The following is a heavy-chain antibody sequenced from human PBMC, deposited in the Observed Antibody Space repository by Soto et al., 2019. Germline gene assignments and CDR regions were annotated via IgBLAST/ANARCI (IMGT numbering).Heavy chain of an antibody. CDR2: MNPYNGDT. J-gene: IGHJ4*02. CDR3: AGAHDPGDVDY. D-gene: IGHD4-17*01. V-gene: IGHV1-8*01. Sequence: QVQRVQSGTEVREPGASVKVSCKSSGYSFTTYHRNWVRQATGQGLEWMGSMNPYNGDTIYAQKFQGRVTMTRSTPITTAYMQQNGLRSDDTAIYYCAGAHDPGDVDYWGPGTLVTVSS. CDR1: GYSFTTYH.